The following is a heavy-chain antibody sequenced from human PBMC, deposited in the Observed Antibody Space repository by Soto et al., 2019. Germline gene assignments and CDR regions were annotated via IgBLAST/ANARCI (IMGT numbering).Heavy chain of an antibody. Sequence: SGPTLVNPTQTLTLTCTFSGFSLSTSRMSVAWIRQPPGKALEWLARIDWDDDKRYSPSLKSRLTITKDASKNQVVLTMTNMDPVDTGTYYCAYRSPVTFGFDYWGQGTLVTVSS. CDR1: GFSLSTSRMS. D-gene: IGHD4-17*01. J-gene: IGHJ4*02. CDR3: AYRSPVTFGFDY. CDR2: IDWDDDK. V-gene: IGHV2-5*02.